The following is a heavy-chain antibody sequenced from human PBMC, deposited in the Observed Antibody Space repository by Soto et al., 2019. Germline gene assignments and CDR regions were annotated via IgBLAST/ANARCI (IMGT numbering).Heavy chain of an antibody. CDR2: VSTYNGNT. CDR1: GYTFTSYG. J-gene: IGHJ4*02. D-gene: IGHD2-21*01. Sequence: QVQLVQSGAEVKKPGASVKVSCKASGYTFTSYGINWVRQAPGQGLEWMGRVSTYNGNTNYAPRFQGRVTMTPDTPTTTAYMELRSLRSDDTATYYCARERGLTVSTLLGYWGQGTLVSVSS. CDR3: ARERGLTVSTLLGY. V-gene: IGHV1-18*01.